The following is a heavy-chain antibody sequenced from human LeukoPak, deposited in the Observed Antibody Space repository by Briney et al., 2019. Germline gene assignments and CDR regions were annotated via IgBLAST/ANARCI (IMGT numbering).Heavy chain of an antibody. CDR3: ARAYQRLGGLSLPDY. CDR2: IYYSGTT. CDR1: GGSISSYY. Sequence: SETLSLTCTVFGGSISSYYWNWNRQPPGKGLEWIGYIYYSGTTNYNPSLKSRVSMSVDTSKNQFSLNLRSLTAADTAVYYCARAYQRLGGLSLPDYWGQGTLVTVSS. J-gene: IGHJ4*02. D-gene: IGHD3-16*02. V-gene: IGHV4-59*01.